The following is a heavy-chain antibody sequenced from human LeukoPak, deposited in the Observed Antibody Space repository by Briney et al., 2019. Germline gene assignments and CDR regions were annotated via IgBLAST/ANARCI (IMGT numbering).Heavy chain of an antibody. D-gene: IGHD1-1*01. CDR1: GGSISSSSYY. CDR2: INHSGST. Sequence: SETLSLTCTVSGGSISSSSYYWGWIRQPPGKGLEWIGEINHSGSTNYNPSLKSRVTISVDTSKNQFSLKLSSVTAADTAVYYCARRAIPRHRAKGYYFDYWGQGTLVTVSS. V-gene: IGHV4-39*07. CDR3: ARRAIPRHRAKGYYFDY. J-gene: IGHJ4*02.